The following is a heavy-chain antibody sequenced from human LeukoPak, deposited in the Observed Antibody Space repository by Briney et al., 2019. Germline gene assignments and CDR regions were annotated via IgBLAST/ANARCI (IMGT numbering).Heavy chain of an antibody. Sequence: GGSLRLSCAASGFTFGSDAMSWVRQAPGKGLEWVSVNSGSGDTIYYTDSVKGRLTISRDNAKNTLYLQMNSLRGEDTAVYYCARSYGAGDYYGIYSIDYWAREPWSPSPQ. CDR1: GFTFGSDA. D-gene: IGHD3-10*01. J-gene: IGHJ4*02. CDR2: NSGSGDTI. V-gene: IGHV3-23*01. CDR3: ARSYGAGDYYGIYSIDY.